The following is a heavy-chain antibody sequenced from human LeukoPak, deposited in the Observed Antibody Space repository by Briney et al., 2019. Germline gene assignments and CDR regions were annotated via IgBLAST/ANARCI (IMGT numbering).Heavy chain of an antibody. D-gene: IGHD3-9*01. CDR1: GFTFSSYA. CDR2: IKGSGEST. J-gene: IGHJ4*02. V-gene: IGHV3-23*01. Sequence: GGSLRLSCVASGFTFSSYAMNWVRQAPGKGLEWVSTIKGSGESTFYADSVRGRFTITRDHSQNTMYLQMNGLRAEDTAVYFCAKIHWPNNDIFFDLWGQGTLVTVSS. CDR3: AKIHWPNNDIFFDL.